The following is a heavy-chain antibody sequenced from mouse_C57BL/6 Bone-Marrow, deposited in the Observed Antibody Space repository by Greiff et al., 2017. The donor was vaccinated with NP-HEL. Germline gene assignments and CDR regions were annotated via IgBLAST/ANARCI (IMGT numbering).Heavy chain of an antibody. CDR3: ARGPQLGPYFDD. J-gene: IGHJ2*01. V-gene: IGHV2-2*01. CDR2: IWSGGST. Sequence: QVQLQQSGPGLVQPSQSLSITCTVSGFSLTSYGVHWVRQSPGKGLEWLGVIWSGGSTDYNAAFISRLSLSKDNSKSQVFFKMNSLQAADTAIDYCARGPQLGPYFDDWGQGTTLTVSS. CDR1: GFSLTSYG. D-gene: IGHD4-1*02.